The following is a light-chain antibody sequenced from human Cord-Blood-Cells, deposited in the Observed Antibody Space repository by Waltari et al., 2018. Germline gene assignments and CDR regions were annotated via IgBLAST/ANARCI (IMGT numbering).Light chain of an antibody. CDR2: EDS. J-gene: IGLJ1*01. Sequence: QSALTQPASVSGSPGQSITISCTGTSSDVGSYNLVSWYQQHPGKAPKLLIYEDSKRPSGVSNRFSGSKSGNTASLTISGLQDEDEAVYYCCSYAGSSTSYVFGTGTKVTVL. V-gene: IGLV2-23*01. CDR1: SSDVGSYNL. CDR3: CSYAGSSTSYV.